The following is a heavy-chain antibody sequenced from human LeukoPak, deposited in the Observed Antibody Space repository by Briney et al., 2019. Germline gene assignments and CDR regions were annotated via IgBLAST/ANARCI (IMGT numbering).Heavy chain of an antibody. CDR3: AKDQAYDFSSGYYGLYNWFDP. J-gene: IGHJ5*02. Sequence: GGSLRLSCAASGFTFSSYAMSWVRQAPGKGLEWVSAISGSGGSTYYADSVKGRFTISRDNSKNTLYLQINSLRAEDTAVYYCAKDQAYDFSSGYYGLYNWFDPWGQGTLVTVSS. CDR1: GFTFSSYA. D-gene: IGHD3-3*01. CDR2: ISGSGGST. V-gene: IGHV3-23*01.